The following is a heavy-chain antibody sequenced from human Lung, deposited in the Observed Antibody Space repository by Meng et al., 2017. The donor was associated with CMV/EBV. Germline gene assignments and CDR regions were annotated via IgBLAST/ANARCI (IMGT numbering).Heavy chain of an antibody. CDR2: INPSSGVR. D-gene: IGHD1-26*01. Sequence: ASXXVSXKTSGYTFSACQMHWIRQAPGHGLEWMGWINPSSGVRRSAPKYQGRVTMTSDRYSTAYLELTSLTSDDTAFYYCARFGGAPVGSTPPDYWGQGTXVTGAS. CDR3: ARFGGAPVGSTPPDY. CDR1: GYTFSACQ. J-gene: IGHJ4*02. V-gene: IGHV1-2*02.